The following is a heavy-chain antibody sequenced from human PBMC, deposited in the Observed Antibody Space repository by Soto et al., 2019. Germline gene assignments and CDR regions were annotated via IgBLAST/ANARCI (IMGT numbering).Heavy chain of an antibody. CDR2: MSGSGGSV. CDR3: AKTFGSSWVLDY. J-gene: IGHJ4*02. D-gene: IGHD6-13*01. Sequence: EVQLLESGGGLVQPGGSLRLSCAASGFTFSSYGMSCVRQATGKGLEWLAAMSGSGGSVYYADSVKGRFTISRDNSKHTLFPPMSSLRAEDTAVYYCAKTFGSSWVLDYWWLGTLLTVSS. CDR1: GFTFSSYG. V-gene: IGHV3-23*01.